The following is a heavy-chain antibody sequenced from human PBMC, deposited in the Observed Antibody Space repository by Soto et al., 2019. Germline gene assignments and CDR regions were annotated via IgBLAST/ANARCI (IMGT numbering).Heavy chain of an antibody. D-gene: IGHD2-15*01. CDR1: GGSISSYY. J-gene: IGHJ6*03. CDR3: ARVPGAEYCSGGSCYGAYYYYYMDV. V-gene: IGHV4-59*01. CDR2: IYYSGST. Sequence: SETLSLTCTVSGGSISSYYWSWIRQPPGKGLEWIGYIYYSGSTNYNPSLKSRVTISVDTSKNQFSLKLSSVTAADTAVYYCARVPGAEYCSGGSCYGAYYYYYMDVWGKGTTVTVSS.